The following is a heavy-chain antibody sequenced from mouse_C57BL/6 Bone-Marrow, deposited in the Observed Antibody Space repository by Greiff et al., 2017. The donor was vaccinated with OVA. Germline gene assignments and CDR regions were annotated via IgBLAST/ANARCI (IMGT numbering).Heavy chain of an antibody. J-gene: IGHJ4*01. CDR2: IYPGNSDT. D-gene: IGHD2-4*01. V-gene: IGHV1-5*01. Sequence: EVQLKESGTVLARPGASVKTSCKTSGYTFTSYWMHWVKQRPGQGLEWIGAIYPGNSDTSYNQKFKGTAKLTAVTSASTAYMELRSLTNEDSAVYYCTREDYDWDYYAMDYWGQGTSVTVSS. CDR1: GYTFTSYW. CDR3: TREDYDWDYYAMDY.